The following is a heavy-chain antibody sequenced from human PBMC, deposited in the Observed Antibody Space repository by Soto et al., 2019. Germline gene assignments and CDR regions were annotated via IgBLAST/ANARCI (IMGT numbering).Heavy chain of an antibody. CDR3: ARDRSDYVWGSHGIDP. Sequence: QVLLVQSGAEVKKPGASVKVSCKASGYTFTSYGISWVRQAPGQGLEWMGWISAYNGNTNYAQKLQGRVTMTTDTSTSTAYMELRSLRSDDTAVYYCARDRSDYVWGSHGIDPWGQGTLVTVSS. CDR2: ISAYNGNT. D-gene: IGHD3-16*01. V-gene: IGHV1-18*01. CDR1: GYTFTSYG. J-gene: IGHJ5*02.